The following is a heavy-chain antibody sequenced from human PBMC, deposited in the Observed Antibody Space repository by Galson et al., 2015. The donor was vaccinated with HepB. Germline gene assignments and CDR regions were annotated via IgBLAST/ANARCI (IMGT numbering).Heavy chain of an antibody. CDR1: GYSFSTYS. CDR2: ISPYNRNT. CDR3: ARGALVAVVGGTQNNWFGS. Sequence: SVKVSCKASGYSFSTYSITWVRQAPGQGLEWMGWISPYNRNTDSAQKFQGRVTMTTDTPTTTAFMELRSLRSDDTAVYYCARGALVAVVGGTQNNWFGSWGQGTLVTVSS. J-gene: IGHJ5*01. D-gene: IGHD2-15*01. V-gene: IGHV1-18*01.